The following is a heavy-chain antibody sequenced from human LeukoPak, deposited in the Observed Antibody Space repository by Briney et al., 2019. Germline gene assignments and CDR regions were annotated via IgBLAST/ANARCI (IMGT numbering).Heavy chain of an antibody. CDR3: ARVGSTVAAGTPDY. J-gene: IGHJ4*02. CDR1: GFTFSDYY. V-gene: IGHV3-11*06. Sequence: GGSLRLSCAASGFTFSDYYMSWIRQAPGKGLEWLSYISGSGSHTTYADSVRGRFTISRDNAKNSLSLQVNSLRADDTAVYYCARVGSTVAAGTPDYWGQGTLVTVSP. D-gene: IGHD6-13*01. CDR2: ISGSGSHT.